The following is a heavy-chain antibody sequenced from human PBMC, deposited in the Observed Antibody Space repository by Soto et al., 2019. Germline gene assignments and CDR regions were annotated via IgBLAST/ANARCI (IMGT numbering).Heavy chain of an antibody. J-gene: IGHJ6*02. D-gene: IGHD3-22*01. CDR3: ARSGYYYDSYGMDV. CDR2: IYHSGST. Sequence: PSETLSLTCAVSGGSISSSNWWSWVRQPPGKGLEWIGEIYHSGSTNYNPSLKSRVTISVDKSKNQFSLKLSSVTAADTAVYYCARSGYYYDSYGMDVWGQGTTVTVSS. CDR1: GGSISSSNW. V-gene: IGHV4-4*02.